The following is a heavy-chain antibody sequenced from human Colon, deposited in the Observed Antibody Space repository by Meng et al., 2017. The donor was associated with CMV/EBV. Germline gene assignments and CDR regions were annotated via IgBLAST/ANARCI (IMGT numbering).Heavy chain of an antibody. Sequence: GESLKISCAGSGFTSTTHGMHWVRQAPGKGLEWVAFIAYDRSKTLHADSVKGRFTISRDKSNNTLYLQMNSLRPDDTAVYYCAKEFPSLKLVPYHYYAMDVWGQGTTVTVSS. D-gene: IGHD2-8*02. CDR3: AKEFPSLKLVPYHYYAMDV. V-gene: IGHV3-30*02. J-gene: IGHJ6*02. CDR1: GFTSTTHG. CDR2: IAYDRSKT.